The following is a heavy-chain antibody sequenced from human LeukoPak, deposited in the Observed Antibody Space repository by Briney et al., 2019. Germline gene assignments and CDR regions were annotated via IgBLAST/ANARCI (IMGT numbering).Heavy chain of an antibody. CDR2: IKQDGSEK. CDR1: GFTFSSYW. Sequence: GSLRLSCAASGFTFSSYWMSWVRQAPGKGLEWVANIKQDGSEKYYVDSVKGRFTISRDNAKNSLYLQMNSLRAEDTAVYYCARDSHIVVVPRDAFDIWGQGTMVTVSS. V-gene: IGHV3-7*01. J-gene: IGHJ3*02. D-gene: IGHD2-2*01. CDR3: ARDSHIVVVPRDAFDI.